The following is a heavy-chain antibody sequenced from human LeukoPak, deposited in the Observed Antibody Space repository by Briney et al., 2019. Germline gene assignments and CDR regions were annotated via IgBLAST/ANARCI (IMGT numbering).Heavy chain of an antibody. CDR3: ARGVVYINWFDP. CDR2: IYYSGST. D-gene: IGHD5/OR15-5a*01. V-gene: IGHV4-59*01. CDR1: GGSFSGYY. Sequence: SETLSLTCAVYGGSFSGYYWSWIRQPPGKGLEWIGYIYYSGSTNYNPSLKSRVTISVDTSKNQFSLKLSSVTAADTAVYYCARGVVYINWFDPWGQGTLVTVSS. J-gene: IGHJ5*02.